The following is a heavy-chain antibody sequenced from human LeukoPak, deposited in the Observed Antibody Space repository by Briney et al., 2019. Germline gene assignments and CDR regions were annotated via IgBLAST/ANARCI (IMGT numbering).Heavy chain of an antibody. CDR1: GDSMTSTSHF. J-gene: IGHJ4*02. V-gene: IGHV4-39*07. Sequence: SETLSLTCTVSGDSMTSTSHFWDWVRQPPGKGLEWIGNIYYRGATYYNPSLKSRVTISVDTSKNQFSLRLSSVTAADTAVYYCAREIGSGYGLGYWGQGTLVTVSS. D-gene: IGHD3-22*01. CDR3: AREIGSGYGLGY. CDR2: IYYRGAT.